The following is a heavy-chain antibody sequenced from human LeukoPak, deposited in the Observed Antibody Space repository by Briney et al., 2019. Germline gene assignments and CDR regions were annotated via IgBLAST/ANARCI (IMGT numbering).Heavy chain of an antibody. Sequence: QTLSLTCAISGDSVSSNSVAWNWIRQSPSRGLEWLGRTYYRSKWYNDYAGSVRSRITITPDTSNNQFSLQLNSVTPEDTAVYYCTRDLYCSGAGCSFDYWGQGTLVTVSS. V-gene: IGHV6-1*01. CDR3: TRDLYCSGAGCSFDY. CDR1: GDSVSSNSVA. J-gene: IGHJ4*02. D-gene: IGHD2-2*01. CDR2: TYYRSKWYN.